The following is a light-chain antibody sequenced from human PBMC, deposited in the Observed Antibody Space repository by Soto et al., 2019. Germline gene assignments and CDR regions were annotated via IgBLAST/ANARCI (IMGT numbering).Light chain of an antibody. Sequence: QSALTQPASVSGSPGQSITISCTGTSSDVGGYNYVSWYHQHPGKAPKLLIYEVTNRPSGVSNRFSGSKSDNTASLTISGLQAEDEADYFCSSFTSTSSLFVFGTGTKLTVL. CDR1: SSDVGGYNY. V-gene: IGLV2-14*01. CDR2: EVT. J-gene: IGLJ1*01. CDR3: SSFTSTSSLFV.